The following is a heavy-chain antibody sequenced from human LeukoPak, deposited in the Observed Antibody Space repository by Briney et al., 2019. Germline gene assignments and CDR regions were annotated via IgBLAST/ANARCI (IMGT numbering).Heavy chain of an antibody. J-gene: IGHJ6*03. Sequence: PGGSLRLSCAASGFTFSSYWMDWVRQAPGKGLEWVANIKQDGSEKYYVDSVKGRFTISRDNAKNSLYLQMNSLRAEDTAVYYCARGSSGWFYYMDVWGKGTTVTASS. CDR2: IKQDGSEK. V-gene: IGHV3-7*01. CDR1: GFTFSSYW. D-gene: IGHD6-19*01. CDR3: ARGSSGWFYYMDV.